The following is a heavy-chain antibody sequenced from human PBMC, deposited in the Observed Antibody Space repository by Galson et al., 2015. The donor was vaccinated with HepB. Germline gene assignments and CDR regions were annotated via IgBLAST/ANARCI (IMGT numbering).Heavy chain of an antibody. CDR2: ISGSGGST. CDR3: AKAADCSSTSCSNWFDP. CDR1: GFTFSSYA. J-gene: IGHJ5*02. D-gene: IGHD2-2*01. Sequence: SLRLSCAASGFTFSSYAMSWVRQAPGKGLEWVSAISGSGGSTYYADSVKGRFTISRDNSKNTLYLQMNSLRAEDTAVYYCAKAADCSSTSCSNWFDPWGQGTLVTVSS. V-gene: IGHV3-23*01.